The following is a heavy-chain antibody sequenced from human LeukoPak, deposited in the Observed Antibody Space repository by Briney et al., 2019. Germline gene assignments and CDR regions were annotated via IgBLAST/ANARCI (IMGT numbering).Heavy chain of an antibody. CDR3: ARNGYSSGWLLDY. CDR2: ISSSNSYI. J-gene: IGHJ4*02. V-gene: IGHV3-21*01. Sequence: PGGSLRLSCAASGFTFSSYSMNWVRQAPGQGLELVSSISSSNSYIYYADSVKGRFTISRNNAKNSLYLQMNSLRAEDTAVYYCARNGYSSGWLLDYWGQGTLVTVSS. D-gene: IGHD6-19*01. CDR1: GFTFSSYS.